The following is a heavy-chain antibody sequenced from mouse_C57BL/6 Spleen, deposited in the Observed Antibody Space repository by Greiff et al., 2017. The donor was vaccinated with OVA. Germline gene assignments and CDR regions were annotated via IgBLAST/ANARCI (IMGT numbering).Heavy chain of an antibody. D-gene: IGHD1-3*01. J-gene: IGHJ1*03. CDR2: IRSKSNNYAT. V-gene: IGHV10-1*01. Sequence: EVKLVESGGGLVQPKGSLKLSCAASGFSFNTYAMNWVRQAPGKGLEWVARIRSKSNNYATYYADSVKDRFTISRDDSESMLYLQMNNLKTEDTAMYYCVRQSSYWYFDVWGTGTTVTVSS. CDR3: VRQSSYWYFDV. CDR1: GFSFNTYA.